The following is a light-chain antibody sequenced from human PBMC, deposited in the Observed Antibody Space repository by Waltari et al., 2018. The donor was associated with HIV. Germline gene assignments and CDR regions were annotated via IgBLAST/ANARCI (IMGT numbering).Light chain of an antibody. CDR3: QVWDSSSDHVL. V-gene: IGLV3-21*04. CDR2: YDS. CDR1: NIERKS. J-gene: IGLJ2*01. Sequence: SSVLTQPPSVSVAPGKTAMITCGGNNIERKSVHLYQQKAGQAPVLLIYYDSDRPSGIPERFSGSNSGNTATLTISRVGDGDEADYYCQVWDSSSDHVLSGGGTKLTVL.